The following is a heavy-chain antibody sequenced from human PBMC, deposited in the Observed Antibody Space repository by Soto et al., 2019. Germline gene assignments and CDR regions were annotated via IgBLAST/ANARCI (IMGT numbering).Heavy chain of an antibody. CDR3: ARDQPEKYYYGPGAMGPGTKYYGMDV. Sequence: HPGGSLRLSCAASGFTFSSYEMNWVRQAPGKGLEWVSYISSSGSTIYYADSVKGRFTISRDNAKNSLYLQMNSLRAEDTAVYYCARDQPEKYYYGPGAMGPGTKYYGMDVWGQGTTVTVSS. CDR2: ISSSGSTI. V-gene: IGHV3-48*03. J-gene: IGHJ6*02. D-gene: IGHD3-10*01. CDR1: GFTFSSYE.